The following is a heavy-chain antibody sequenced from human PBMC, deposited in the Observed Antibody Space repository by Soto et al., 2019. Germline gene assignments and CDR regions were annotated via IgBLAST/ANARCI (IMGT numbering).Heavy chain of an antibody. Sequence: GGSLRLSCAASGFTVSSNYMSWVRQALGKGLERVAVISYDGSNKYYADSVKGRFTVSRDDSKNTLYLQMNSLRTEDTAVYYCVRASGMDVWGQGTTVTVSS. CDR3: VRASGMDV. CDR2: ISYDGSNK. V-gene: IGHV3-30-3*01. CDR1: GFTVSSNY. J-gene: IGHJ6*02.